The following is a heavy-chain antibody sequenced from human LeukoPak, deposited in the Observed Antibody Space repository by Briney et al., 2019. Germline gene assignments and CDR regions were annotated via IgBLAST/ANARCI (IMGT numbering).Heavy chain of an antibody. V-gene: IGHV4-39*01. CDR1: DDSISSSSYY. J-gene: IGHJ1*01. CDR3: ARRRYYDSTGYLD. D-gene: IGHD3-22*01. CDR2: IYYRGST. Sequence: SETLSLTCTISDDSISSSSYYWGWIRQPPGKGLEWIGDIYYRGSTYYSPSLKSRVSISIDTSNNQFSLTLNSVTAADTALYFCARRRYYDSTGYLDWGQGTLVTVSS.